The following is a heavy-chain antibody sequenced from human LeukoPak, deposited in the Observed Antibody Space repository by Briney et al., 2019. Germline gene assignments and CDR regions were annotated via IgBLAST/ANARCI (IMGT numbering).Heavy chain of an antibody. CDR1: GGTFSSYA. Sequence: SVKVSCKASGGTFSSYAISWVRQAPGQGLEWMGGIIPIFGTANYAQKFQGRVTITADESTSTAYMELSSLRSEDTAVYYCARECGDIVVVPAATGGAFDIWGRGTMVTVSS. CDR3: ARECGDIVVVPAATGGAFDI. J-gene: IGHJ3*02. D-gene: IGHD2-2*01. V-gene: IGHV1-69*13. CDR2: IIPIFGTA.